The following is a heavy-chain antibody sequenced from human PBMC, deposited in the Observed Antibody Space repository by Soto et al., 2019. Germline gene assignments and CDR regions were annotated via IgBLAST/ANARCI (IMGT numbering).Heavy chain of an antibody. D-gene: IGHD2-2*01. Sequence: SVKVSCKASGGTFSSYAISWVRQAPGQGLEWMGGIIPIFGTANYAQKFQGRVTITADKSTSTAYMELSSLRSDDTAVYYCARDRGYCSSTSCTGSGWFDPWGQGTLVTVSS. CDR3: ARDRGYCSSTSCTGSGWFDP. CDR1: GGTFSSYA. J-gene: IGHJ5*02. V-gene: IGHV1-69*06. CDR2: IIPIFGTA.